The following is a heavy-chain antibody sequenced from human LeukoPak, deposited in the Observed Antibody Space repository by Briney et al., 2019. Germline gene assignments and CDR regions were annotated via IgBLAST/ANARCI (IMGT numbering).Heavy chain of an antibody. CDR3: ASGYYDSSGPPGFDY. J-gene: IGHJ4*02. CDR2: IYYGGNT. V-gene: IGHV4-39*07. Sequence: SETLSLTCTVSGGSISSSSYYWGWIRQPPGKGLEWIGSIYYGGNTHFNPSLKSRVTISVDTSKNQFSLKLSSVTAADTAVYYCASGYYDSSGPPGFDYWGQGTLVTVSS. D-gene: IGHD3-22*01. CDR1: GGSISSSSYY.